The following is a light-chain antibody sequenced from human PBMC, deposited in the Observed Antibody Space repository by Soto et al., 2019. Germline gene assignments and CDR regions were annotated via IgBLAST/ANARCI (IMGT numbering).Light chain of an antibody. V-gene: IGKV1-5*03. CDR2: KAS. J-gene: IGKJ1*01. CDR3: LQDYGDSWT. Sequence: DIQITQSPSTLSSSFADRVTITCRASQSISSWLAWYQQKPGKAPKVLIYKASTLKRVVPSMFRCSGSLTEFTLTISSLKHEDFESYHCLQDYGDSWTVGQGTKVEI. CDR1: QSISSW.